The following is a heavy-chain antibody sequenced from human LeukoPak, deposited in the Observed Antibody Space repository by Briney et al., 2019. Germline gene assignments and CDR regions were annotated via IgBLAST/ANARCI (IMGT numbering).Heavy chain of an antibody. D-gene: IGHD6-19*01. CDR3: ARVSFSIAVAGPEINYYYYYYMDV. Sequence: SETLSLTCTVSGGSISSGGYYWSWIRQHPGKGLEWIGYIYYSGSTYYNPSLKSRVTISVDTSKNQSSLKLSSVTAADTAVYYCARVSFSIAVAGPEINYYYYYYMDVWGKGTTVTVSS. V-gene: IGHV4-31*03. J-gene: IGHJ6*03. CDR2: IYYSGST. CDR1: GGSISSGGYY.